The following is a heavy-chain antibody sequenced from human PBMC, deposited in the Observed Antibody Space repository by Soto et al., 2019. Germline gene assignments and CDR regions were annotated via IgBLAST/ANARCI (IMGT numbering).Heavy chain of an antibody. CDR3: AAGWIQLWPLNF. CDR1: GFPFSSYA. J-gene: IGHJ4*02. D-gene: IGHD5-18*01. Sequence: GGSLRLSCAASGFPFSSYAMSWVRQAPGKGLEWVSTISGSGGSTYYADSVKGRFTISRDNSKNTLFLQMNSLRAEDTAVYYCAAGWIQLWPLNFWGQGTLVTVS. V-gene: IGHV3-23*01. CDR2: ISGSGGST.